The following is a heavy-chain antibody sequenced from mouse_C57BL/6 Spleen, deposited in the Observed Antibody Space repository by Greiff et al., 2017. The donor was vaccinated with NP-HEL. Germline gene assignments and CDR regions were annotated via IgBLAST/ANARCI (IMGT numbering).Heavy chain of an antibody. D-gene: IGHD2-4*01. V-gene: IGHV14-4*01. Sequence: EVQLQQSGAELVRPGASVKLSCTASGFNIKDDYMHWVKQRPEQGLEWIGWIDPENGDTEYASKFQGTATITADTSSNTSYLQLSSLTSEDTAVYYCTTRLRRSFAYWGQGTLVTVSA. J-gene: IGHJ3*01. CDR3: TTRLRRSFAY. CDR2: IDPENGDT. CDR1: GFNIKDDY.